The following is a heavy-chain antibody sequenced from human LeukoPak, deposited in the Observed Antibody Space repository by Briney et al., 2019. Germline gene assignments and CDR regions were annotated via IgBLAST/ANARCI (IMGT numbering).Heavy chain of an antibody. V-gene: IGHV4-34*01. Sequence: SETLSLTCAVYGGSFSGYYWSWIRQPPGKGLEWIGEINYSGSTNYNPSLKSRVTISVDTSKNQFSLKLSSVTAADTAVYYCARGVRPDYDFWSGYPYSYYFDYWGQGTLVTVSS. CDR2: INYSGST. CDR3: ARGVRPDYDFWSGYPYSYYFDY. J-gene: IGHJ4*02. CDR1: GGSFSGYY. D-gene: IGHD3-3*01.